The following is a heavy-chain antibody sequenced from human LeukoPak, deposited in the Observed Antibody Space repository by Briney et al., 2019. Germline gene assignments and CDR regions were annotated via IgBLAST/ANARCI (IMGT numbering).Heavy chain of an antibody. CDR2: ISYDGSNK. CDR3: GVVTTMYYYYGMDV. V-gene: IGHV3-30*14. CDR1: GFTFSSYA. Sequence: GGSLRLSCAASGFTFSSYAMRWVRQAPGKGLEWVAVISYDGSNKYYADSVKGRFTISRDNSKNTLYLQMNSLRAEDTAVYYCGVVTTMYYYYGMDVWGQGTTVTVSS. D-gene: IGHD2-21*02. J-gene: IGHJ6*02.